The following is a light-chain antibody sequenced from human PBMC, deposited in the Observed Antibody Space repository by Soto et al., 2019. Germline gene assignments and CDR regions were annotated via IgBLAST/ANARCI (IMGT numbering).Light chain of an antibody. V-gene: IGKV1-17*01. CDR3: LQHKSYPWT. J-gene: IGKJ1*01. CDR2: HTS. Sequence: DIQVTQSPSSLSASIGDRVSITFRASLDIGNDLDWYQQKPGKAPKRLLYHTSTLQSGVPSRFSGAGSGAEFTLTINGLQSEDFATYFCLQHKSYPWTFGQGTKVDNK. CDR1: LDIGND.